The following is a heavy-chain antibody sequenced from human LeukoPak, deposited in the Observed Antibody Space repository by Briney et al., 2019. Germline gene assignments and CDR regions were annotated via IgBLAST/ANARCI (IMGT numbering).Heavy chain of an antibody. CDR1: GFSLSTSGVG. V-gene: IGHV2-5*01. D-gene: IGHD6-6*01. Sequence: SGPTLVNPTQTLTLTCTFSGFSLSTSGVGVGWIRQPPGKALEWLGFTYWNDDKRYRPSLKSRLTITKDTSKNQVVLTMSNMDPVDTAAHYCVHRSATRLLEYWGQGTLVTVSS. CDR3: VHRSATRLLEY. CDR2: TYWNDDK. J-gene: IGHJ4*02.